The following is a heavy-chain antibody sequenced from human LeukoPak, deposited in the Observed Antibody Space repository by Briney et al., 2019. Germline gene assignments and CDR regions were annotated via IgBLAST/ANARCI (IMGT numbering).Heavy chain of an antibody. J-gene: IGHJ5*02. V-gene: IGHV3-23*01. CDR1: GFTFSSYA. CDR2: ISGSGGST. D-gene: IGHD3-10*01. CDR3: AKGDQYYYGSGSYSDWFDP. Sequence: GGSLRLSCAASGFTFSSYAISWVRQAPGKGLEWVSAISGSGGSTYYADSVKGRFTISRDNSKNTLYLQMSSLRAEDTAVYYCAKGDQYYYGSGSYSDWFDPWGQGTLVTVSS.